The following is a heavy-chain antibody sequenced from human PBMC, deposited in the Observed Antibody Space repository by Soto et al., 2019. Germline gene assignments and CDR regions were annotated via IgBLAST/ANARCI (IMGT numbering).Heavy chain of an antibody. J-gene: IGHJ4*02. Sequence: QVELQESGPGLVKPSQTLSLTCTVSGGSISSGGYYWSWIRQHPGKGLEWIGYIYYSGSTYYNPSLKSRVTISVDTSKNQFSLKLSSVTAADTAVYYCARGVTMVRGVIHTPYFDYWGQGTLVTVSS. D-gene: IGHD3-10*01. CDR2: IYYSGST. V-gene: IGHV4-31*03. CDR1: GGSISSGGYY. CDR3: ARGVTMVRGVIHTPYFDY.